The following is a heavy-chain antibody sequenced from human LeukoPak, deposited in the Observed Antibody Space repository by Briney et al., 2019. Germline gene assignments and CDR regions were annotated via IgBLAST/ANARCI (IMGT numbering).Heavy chain of an antibody. D-gene: IGHD4-23*01. CDR2: IHNSRGT. CDR3: GKVGGNTNS. Sequence: SETLSLTCTVSGASITSDIFYWNWIRQSPGKGLEWIGAIHNSRGTSYNSSLESRLTISVDPSENKFFLKMTSVTDADTATYYCGKVGGNTNSWGQGTLVTVSS. J-gene: IGHJ4*02. V-gene: IGHV4-30-4*01. CDR1: GASITSDIFY.